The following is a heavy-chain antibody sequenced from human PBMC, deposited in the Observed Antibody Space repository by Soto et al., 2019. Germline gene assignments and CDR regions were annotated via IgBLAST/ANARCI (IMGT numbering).Heavy chain of an antibody. CDR1: GFTFSSYW. CDR3: ARVRCSSTSCYVPLKLYYFDY. J-gene: IGHJ4*02. Sequence: VQLVESGGGLVQPGGSLRLSCAASGFTFSSYWMSWVRQAPGKGLEWVANIKQDGSEKYYVDSVKGRFTISRDNAKNSLYLQMNSLRAEDTAVYYCARVRCSSTSCYVPLKLYYFDYWGQGTLVTVSS. V-gene: IGHV3-7*01. CDR2: IKQDGSEK. D-gene: IGHD2-2*01.